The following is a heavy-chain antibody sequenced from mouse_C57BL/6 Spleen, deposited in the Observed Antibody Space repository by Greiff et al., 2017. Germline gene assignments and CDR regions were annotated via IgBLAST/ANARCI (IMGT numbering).Heavy chain of an antibody. CDR3: ARGGYAMDY. CDR2: IYPSDSET. Sequence: QVQLQQPGAELVRPGSSVKLSCKASGYTFTSYWMDWVKQRPGQGLEWIGNIYPSDSETPYNQKFKDKATLTVDKSSSTAYMQLSSLTSEDSAVYYCARGGYAMDYWGQGTSVTVSS. V-gene: IGHV1-61*01. J-gene: IGHJ4*01. CDR1: GYTFTSYW.